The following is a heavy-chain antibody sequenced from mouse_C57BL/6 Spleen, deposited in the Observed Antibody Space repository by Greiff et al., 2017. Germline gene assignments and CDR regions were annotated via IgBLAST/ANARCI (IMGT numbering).Heavy chain of an antibody. CDR3: ARERGGDGYYVPV. CDR1: GYSITSGYY. J-gene: IGHJ1*03. V-gene: IGHV3-6*01. CDR2: ISYDGSN. D-gene: IGHD2-3*01. Sequence: VQLKESGPGLVKPSQSLSLTCSVTGYSITSGYYWNWIRQFPGNKLEWMGYISYDGSNNYNPSLKNRISITRDTSKNQFFLKLNSVTTEDTATYYCARERGGDGYYVPVWGTGTTVTVSS.